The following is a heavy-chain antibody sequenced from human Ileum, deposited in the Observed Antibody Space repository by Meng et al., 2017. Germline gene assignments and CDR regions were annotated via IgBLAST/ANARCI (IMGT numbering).Heavy chain of an antibody. CDR2: IFQSGRT. D-gene: IGHD3-22*01. V-gene: IGHV4-4*02. CDR3: ATSNDRDVYYLGY. Sequence: HGHLQEPGPRQVKPSGTLSLTCAVSGTWWSWVRQPPGKGLEWIGEIFQSGRTNYNPSLKSRVTISIDKSKSQISLQLSAVTAADTAVYSCATSNDRDVYYLGYWGQGTLVTVSS. CDR1: GTW. J-gene: IGHJ4*02.